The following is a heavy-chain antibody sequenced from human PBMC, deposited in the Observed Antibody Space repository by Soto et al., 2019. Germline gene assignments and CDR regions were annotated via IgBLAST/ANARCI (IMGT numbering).Heavy chain of an antibody. V-gene: IGHV3-66*01. J-gene: IGHJ6*02. D-gene: IGHD2-15*01. CDR3: AREDVLCDGSRCYGVPLDV. Sequence: EVQLVESGGGLVQPGGSLRLSCAASGFTVSSKYMSWVRQAPGKGLEWVSLIQSGGPTYYADSVKGRFTISRDTSENTVHLQMVSLRAEDTGVYYCAREDVLCDGSRCYGVPLDVWGEGTTVTVSS. CDR1: GFTVSSKY. CDR2: IQSGGPT.